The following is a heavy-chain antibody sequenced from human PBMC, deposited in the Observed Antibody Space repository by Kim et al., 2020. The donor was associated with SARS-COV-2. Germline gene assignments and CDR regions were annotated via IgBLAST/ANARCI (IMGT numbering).Heavy chain of an antibody. CDR2: IIPIFGTA. Sequence: SVKVSCKASGGTFSSYAISWVRQAPGQGLEWMGGIIPIFGTANYAQKFQGRVTITADESTSTAYMELSSLRSEDTAVYYCAREDANYYDSSGYDIWGQGTMVTVSS. D-gene: IGHD3-22*01. CDR1: GGTFSSYA. CDR3: AREDANYYDSSGYDI. J-gene: IGHJ3*02. V-gene: IGHV1-69*13.